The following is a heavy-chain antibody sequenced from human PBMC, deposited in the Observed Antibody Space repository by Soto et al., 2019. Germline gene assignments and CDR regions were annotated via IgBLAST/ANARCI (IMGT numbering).Heavy chain of an antibody. CDR3: ASRSFSSSLETYGMDV. CDR1: GGSISSSSYF. V-gene: IGHV4-39*01. J-gene: IGHJ6*02. Sequence: SETLSLTCTVSGGSISSSSYFWGWIRQPPGKGLEWIGSMYYSGGGNYNPSLKSRVTISVDTSRNQFSLRLISVTAADTGVYYCASRSFSSSLETYGMDVWGQGTKVTVSS. D-gene: IGHD6-13*01. CDR2: MYYSGGG.